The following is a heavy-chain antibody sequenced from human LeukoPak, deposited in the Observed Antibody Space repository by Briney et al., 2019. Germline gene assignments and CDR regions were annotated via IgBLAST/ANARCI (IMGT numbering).Heavy chain of an antibody. V-gene: IGHV3-11*04. CDR2: ISSSGSTI. J-gene: IGHJ4*02. CDR3: AREDDSSGYYTGNYFDY. D-gene: IGHD3-22*01. Sequence: GSLSLSCAASGLPLSDYYMSWTRQAPGKGLEGVSYISSSGSTIYYADSVKGRFTISRDNAKNSLYLQMNSLRAEDTAVYYCAREDDSSGYYTGNYFDYWGQGTLVTVSS. CDR1: GLPLSDYY.